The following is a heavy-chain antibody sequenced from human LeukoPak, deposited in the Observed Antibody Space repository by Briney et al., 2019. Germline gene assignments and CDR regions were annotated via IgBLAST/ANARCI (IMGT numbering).Heavy chain of an antibody. V-gene: IGHV3-30*04. CDR1: GFTFSSYA. D-gene: IGHD3-3*01. CDR2: ISYDGSNK. J-gene: IGHJ4*02. CDR3: ARDWKSGLDY. Sequence: GGSLRLSCAGSGFTFSSYAMHCVRQAPGKGLEWVAVISYDGSNKYYADSVKGRFTISRDNSKNTLYLQMNSLRAEDTAVYYCARDWKSGLDYWGQGTLVTVSS.